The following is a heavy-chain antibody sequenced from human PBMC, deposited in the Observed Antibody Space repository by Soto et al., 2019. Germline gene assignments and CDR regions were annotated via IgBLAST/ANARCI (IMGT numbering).Heavy chain of an antibody. V-gene: IGHV3-66*01. D-gene: IGHD3-10*01. CDR2: IYSGGNT. J-gene: IGHJ4*02. CDR1: GFTVNNNY. CDR3: TRDSSYYGAGRGVLDY. Sequence: GGSLRLSCAVSGFTVNNNYVSWVRQAPGKGPEWVSVIYSGGNTDHAESVRGRFTVSRDTSKNTVYLQMNSLRVEDTAMYYCTRDSSYYGAGRGVLDYWGQGTPVTVSS.